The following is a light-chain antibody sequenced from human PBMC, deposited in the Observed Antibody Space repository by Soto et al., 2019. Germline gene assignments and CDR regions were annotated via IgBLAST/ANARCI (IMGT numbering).Light chain of an antibody. V-gene: IGLV1-40*01. Sequence: QSVLTQPPSVSGAPGQRVTISCTGSSSNIGAGYDVHWYQQVPGTAPKLLIYGNINRPSGVPDRFSGSKSGTSGSLAITGLQADDEADYYCQSSDSSLTVVFGGGTKLTVL. CDR1: SSNIGAGYD. CDR2: GNI. CDR3: QSSDSSLTVV. J-gene: IGLJ2*01.